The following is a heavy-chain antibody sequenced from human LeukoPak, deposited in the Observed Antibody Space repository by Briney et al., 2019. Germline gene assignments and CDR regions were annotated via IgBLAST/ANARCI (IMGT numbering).Heavy chain of an antibody. D-gene: IGHD5-24*01. J-gene: IGHJ4*02. CDR3: ASGVEMATIKN. CDR1: GGTFSSYA. Sequence: ASVKVSCKASGGTFSSYAVSWVRQAPGQGLEWMGGIIPIFGTANYAQKFQGRVTITTDESTSTAYMELSSLGSEDTAVYYCASGVEMATIKNWGQGTLVTVSS. V-gene: IGHV1-69*05. CDR2: IIPIFGTA.